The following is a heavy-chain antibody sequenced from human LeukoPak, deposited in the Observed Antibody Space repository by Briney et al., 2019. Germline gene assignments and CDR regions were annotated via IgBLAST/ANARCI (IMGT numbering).Heavy chain of an antibody. V-gene: IGHV4-39*02. J-gene: IGHJ4*02. CDR3: AKDPTHFRVWDDYDNTRLNY. Sequence: SETLSLTYSVSGGSISGSSSYWGWIRQPPGKGLEWIGSIYYSGSTYYNPSLKSRVTISVDTSKNQFSLKLSSVTAADTAVYYCAKDPTHFRVWDDYDNTRLNYWGQGTLVTVSS. CDR2: IYYSGST. CDR1: GGSISGSSSY. D-gene: IGHD3-22*01.